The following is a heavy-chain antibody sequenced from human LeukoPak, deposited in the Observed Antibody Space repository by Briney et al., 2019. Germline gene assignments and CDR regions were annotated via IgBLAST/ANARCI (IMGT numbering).Heavy chain of an antibody. CDR2: LSSSGADT. V-gene: IGHV3-23*01. Sequence: GGSLRLSCAASGFPFSSDAMSWVRQAPGKGLEWVSSLSSSGADTYYADSVKGRFTSSRDNSKNTLYLQMRSLRVEDTAVYYCAKGSRSTVTTSCFDYWGQGTLVTVSS. D-gene: IGHD4-17*01. CDR1: GFPFSSDA. CDR3: AKGSRSTVTTSCFDY. J-gene: IGHJ4*02.